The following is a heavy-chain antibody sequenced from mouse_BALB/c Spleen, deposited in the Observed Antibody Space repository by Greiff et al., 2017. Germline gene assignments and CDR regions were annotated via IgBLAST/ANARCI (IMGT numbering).Heavy chain of an antibody. CDR3: ARDYYGNSYFAY. Sequence: VQVVESGAELVRPGVSVKISCKGSGYTFTDYAMHWVKQSHAKSLVWIGVISTYYGDASYNQKFKGKATMTVDKSSSTAYMELARLTSEDSAIYYCARDYYGNSYFAYWGQGTLVTVSS. J-gene: IGHJ3*01. D-gene: IGHD1-1*01. CDR1: GYTFTDYA. CDR2: ISTYYGDA. V-gene: IGHV1S137*01.